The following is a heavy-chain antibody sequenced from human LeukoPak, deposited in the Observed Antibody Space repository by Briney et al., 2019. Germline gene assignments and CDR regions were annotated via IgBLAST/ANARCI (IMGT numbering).Heavy chain of an antibody. J-gene: IGHJ4*02. CDR3: ARDPPTSIAVAGTDY. V-gene: IGHV3-48*01. CDR2: ISSSSSTI. D-gene: IGHD6-19*01. Sequence: PGGSLRLSCAASGFTFSSYSMNWVRQAPGKGLEWVSYISSSSSTIYYADSVKGRFTISRDNAKNSLYLQMNSLRAEDTAVYYSARDPPTSIAVAGTDYWGQGTLVTVSS. CDR1: GFTFSSYS.